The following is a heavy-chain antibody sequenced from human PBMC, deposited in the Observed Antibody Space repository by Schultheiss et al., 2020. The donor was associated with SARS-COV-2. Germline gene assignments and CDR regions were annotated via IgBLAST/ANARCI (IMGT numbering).Heavy chain of an antibody. V-gene: IGHV3-30*03. D-gene: IGHD2-15*01. CDR1: GFTFSSYG. J-gene: IGHJ4*02. CDR2: ISYDGSNK. Sequence: GESLKISCAASGFTFSSYGMHWVRQAPGKGLEWVAVISYDGSNKYYADSVKGRFTISRDNSKNTLYLQMNSLRAEDTAVYYCARDQEMGVVSRSSRLNWIFDYWGQGTLVTVSS. CDR3: ARDQEMGVVSRSSRLNWIFDY.